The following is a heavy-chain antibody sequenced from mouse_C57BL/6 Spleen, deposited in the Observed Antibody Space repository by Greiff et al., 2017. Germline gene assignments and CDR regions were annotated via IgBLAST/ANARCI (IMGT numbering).Heavy chain of an antibody. CDR1: GYTFTSYG. D-gene: IGHD2-13*01. CDR3: AREDYYSDYDYAMDY. Sequence: QVQLKESGAELARPGASVKLSCKASGYTFTSYGISWVKQRTGKGLEWIGELHPRSGNTYYNEKFKGKATLTADKASSTAYMELRSLTSEDSAVYYWAREDYYSDYDYAMDYWGQGTSVTVSS. V-gene: IGHV1-81*01. J-gene: IGHJ4*01. CDR2: LHPRSGNT.